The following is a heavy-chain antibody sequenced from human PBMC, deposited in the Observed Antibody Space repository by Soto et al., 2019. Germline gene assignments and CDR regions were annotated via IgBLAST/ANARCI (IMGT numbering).Heavy chain of an antibody. CDR1: GFTFSNYW. CDR2: IKQDGSEK. J-gene: IGHJ2*01. V-gene: IGHV3-7*04. Sequence: EVQLVESGGGLVQPGGSLRLSCAASGFTFSNYWMTWVRQAPGKGLEWVANIKQDGSEKYYLDSVKGRFTISRDNAKNSLYLQMNSLGAEDTAVYYCARAYFDLWGRGTLVTVSS. CDR3: ARAYFDL.